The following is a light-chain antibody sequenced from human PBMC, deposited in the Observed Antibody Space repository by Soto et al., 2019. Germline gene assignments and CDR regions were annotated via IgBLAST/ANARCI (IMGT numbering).Light chain of an antibody. CDR2: DVS. J-gene: IGLJ1*01. CDR3: SSYTTSNTRQIV. CDR1: SSDVGGYNY. V-gene: IGLV2-14*01. Sequence: QSARTQPASVSGSPGQSIPISCTGTSSDVGGYNYVSWYQQHPGKAPKFMIYDVSNRPSGVSNRFSGSKSGNTASLTISGLQAEDEADYYCSSYTTSNTRQIVFGTGTKVTVL.